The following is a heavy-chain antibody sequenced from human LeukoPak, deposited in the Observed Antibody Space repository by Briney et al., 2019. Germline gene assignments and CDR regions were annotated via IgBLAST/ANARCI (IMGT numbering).Heavy chain of an antibody. V-gene: IGHV4-61*02. CDR2: IYTSGST. CDR3: ARARPPTYYYDSSGYGNYYFDY. Sequence: SETLSLTCTVSGGSTSSGSYYWSWIRQPAGKGLEWIGRIYTSGSTNYNPSLKSRVTISVDTSKNQFSLKLSSVTAADTAVYYCARARPPTYYYDSSGYGNYYFDYWGQGTLVTVSS. J-gene: IGHJ4*02. CDR1: GGSTSSGSYY. D-gene: IGHD3-22*01.